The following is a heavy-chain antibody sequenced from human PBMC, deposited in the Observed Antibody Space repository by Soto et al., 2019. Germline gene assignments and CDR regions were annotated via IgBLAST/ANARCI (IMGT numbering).Heavy chain of an antibody. CDR1: GGTIYSAGHY. D-gene: IGHD3-10*01. CDR3: ARGYGLGNLNYFGVDV. J-gene: IGHJ6*02. Sequence: PSETLSLTCTVSGGTIYSAGHYWSWIRQHPGKGLEWIGYIYYSGSTYYNPSLKSRVTISDDTSKNQLSLKLNSVTAADTAVYHCARGYGLGNLNYFGVDVWGQGTTVTVSS. V-gene: IGHV4-31*03. CDR2: IYYSGST.